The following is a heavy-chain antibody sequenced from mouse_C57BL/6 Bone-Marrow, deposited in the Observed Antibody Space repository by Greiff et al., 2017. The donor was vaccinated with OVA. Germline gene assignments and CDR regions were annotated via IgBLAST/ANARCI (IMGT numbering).Heavy chain of an antibody. CDR1: EYEFPSHD. CDR3: ARHEDYDALAWFAY. Sequence: EVQRVESGGGLVQPGESLKLSCESNEYEFPSHDMSWVRKTPEKRLELVAAINSDGGSTYYPDPMARRFIISRDNTKRTLYLQMSRLRSEDTALYYCARHEDYDALAWFAYWGQGTLVTVSA. V-gene: IGHV5-2*01. J-gene: IGHJ3*01. D-gene: IGHD2-4*01. CDR2: INSDGGST.